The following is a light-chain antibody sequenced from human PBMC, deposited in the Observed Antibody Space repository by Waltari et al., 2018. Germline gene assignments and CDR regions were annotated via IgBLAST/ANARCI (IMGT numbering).Light chain of an antibody. Sequence: MLTQPHSVSESPGKTVTISCTRNRGSIATHYLQWYQQRPGSPPTTVIYEDNQRPSGVPDRFSGSIDSSSNSASLSISGLETEDEADYYCQSYDGSNWVFGGGTKLTVL. CDR3: QSYDGSNWV. CDR2: EDN. CDR1: RGSIATHY. V-gene: IGLV6-57*01. J-gene: IGLJ3*02.